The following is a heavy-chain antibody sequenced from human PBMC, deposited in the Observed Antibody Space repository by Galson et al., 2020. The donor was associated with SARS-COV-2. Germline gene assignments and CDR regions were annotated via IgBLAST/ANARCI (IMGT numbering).Heavy chain of an antibody. Sequence: ASVKVSCKASGYTFTGYYMHWVRQAPGQGLEWMGWINPNSGGTNYAQKFQGWVTMTRDTSISTAYMELSRLRSDDTAVYYCARDKIAARLDYYYGMDVWGQGTTVTVSS. CDR2: INPNSGGT. CDR3: ARDKIAARLDYYYGMDV. V-gene: IGHV1-2*04. J-gene: IGHJ6*02. CDR1: GYTFTGYY. D-gene: IGHD6-6*01.